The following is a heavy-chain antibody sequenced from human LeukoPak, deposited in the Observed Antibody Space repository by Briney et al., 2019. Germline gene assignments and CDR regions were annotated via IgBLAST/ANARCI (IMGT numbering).Heavy chain of an antibody. CDR1: GGSISSYF. CDR3: ASARLGSGLEGAFDI. CDR2: IYYSGST. V-gene: IGHV4-59*01. D-gene: IGHD6-25*01. Sequence: SEALSLTCTVSGGSISSYFWSWIRQPPGKGLEWIGYIYYSGSTNYNPSLKSRVTISVDTSKNQFSLKLSSVTAADTAVYYCASARLGSGLEGAFDIWGQGTMVTVSS. J-gene: IGHJ3*02.